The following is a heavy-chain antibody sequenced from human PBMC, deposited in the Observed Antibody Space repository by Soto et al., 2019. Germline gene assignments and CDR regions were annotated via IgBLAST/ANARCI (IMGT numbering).Heavy chain of an antibody. CDR3: ARGPQYCSGGSCYYFDY. CDR2: ISAYNGNT. V-gene: IGHV1-18*01. J-gene: IGHJ4*02. D-gene: IGHD2-15*01. Sequence: ASVKVSCKASGYTFTSYGISWVRQAPEQGLEWMGWISAYNGNTNYAQKLQGRVTMTTDTSTSTAYMELRSLRSDDTAVYYCARGPQYCSGGSCYYFDYWGQGTLVTVSS. CDR1: GYTFTSYG.